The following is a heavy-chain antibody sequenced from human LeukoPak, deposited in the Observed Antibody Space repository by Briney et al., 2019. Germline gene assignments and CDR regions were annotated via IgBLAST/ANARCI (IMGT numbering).Heavy chain of an antibody. CDR3: AKIELGYNYALSDS. CDR1: GFTFRSYA. CDR2: ISGSGDST. Sequence: GGSLRLSCAASGFTFRSYAMSWVRQAPGKGLEWVSAISGSGDSTYYADSVKGRFTISRDNSKNTLYLQMNGQRAEDTAVYYCAKIELGYNYALSDSWGQGALVTVSS. V-gene: IGHV3-23*01. J-gene: IGHJ4*02. D-gene: IGHD5-18*01.